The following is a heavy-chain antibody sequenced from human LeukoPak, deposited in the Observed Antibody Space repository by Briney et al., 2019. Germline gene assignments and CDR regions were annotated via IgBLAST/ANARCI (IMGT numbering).Heavy chain of an antibody. V-gene: IGHV3-21*06. D-gene: IGHD6-25*01. CDR1: GFTFTDYG. Sequence: GGSLRRSCAPSGFTFTDYGMSWVRQAPGKGLEWVASISTVSTYTFYGHSVKGPFTSSRDNAKNSLYLKMSYLTAEDTAVYYCARDGSGLYIYYYMDVWGKGTTVTVSS. CDR2: ISTVSTYT. J-gene: IGHJ6*03. CDR3: ARDGSGLYIYYYMDV.